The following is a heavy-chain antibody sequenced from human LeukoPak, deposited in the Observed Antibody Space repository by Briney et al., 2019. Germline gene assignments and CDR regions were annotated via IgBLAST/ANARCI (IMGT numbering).Heavy chain of an antibody. CDR3: STVGPVWFGELFA. Sequence: ASVKASCKASGYTFTGYYMHWVRQAPGQGLEWMGWINPNSGGTNYAQKFQGRVTMTGDPSISTAYVELSRLRSDDTAVYYCSTVGPVWFGELFAWGQGTLVTVSS. CDR2: INPNSGGT. D-gene: IGHD3-10*01. CDR1: GYTFTGYY. V-gene: IGHV1-2*02. J-gene: IGHJ5*02.